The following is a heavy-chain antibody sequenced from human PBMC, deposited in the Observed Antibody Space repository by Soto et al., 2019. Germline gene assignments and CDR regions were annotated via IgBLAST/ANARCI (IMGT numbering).Heavy chain of an antibody. CDR3: SRPLYSGSYSDYYFDY. CDR2: IWSDGSSK. D-gene: IGHD1-26*01. V-gene: IGHV3-33*01. J-gene: IGHJ4*02. Sequence: PGGSLRLSCAASGFTFSTYGMDWVRQAPGKGLEWVGVIWSDGSSKYYADSVKGRFTISRDISKNTLYLQMNSLRTEDTAVYYCSRPLYSGSYSDYYFDYWGQGTLVTVSS. CDR1: GFTFSTYG.